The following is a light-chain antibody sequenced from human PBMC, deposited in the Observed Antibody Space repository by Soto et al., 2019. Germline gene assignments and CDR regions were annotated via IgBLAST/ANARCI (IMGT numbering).Light chain of an antibody. CDR2: GAS. CDR1: ESISRN. J-gene: IGKJ1*01. V-gene: IGKV3-15*01. Sequence: EIVMTQSPATLSVSPGESATLSRRASESISRNLAWYQQKPGQAPRLLVYGASTRASGVAARFSGGGSGTDFTLTISSLQSEDFAIYHCQQYHNWPPAWTFGQGTKVEIK. CDR3: QQYHNWPPAWT.